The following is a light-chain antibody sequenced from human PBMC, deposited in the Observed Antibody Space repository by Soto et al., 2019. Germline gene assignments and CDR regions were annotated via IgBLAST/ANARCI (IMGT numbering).Light chain of an antibody. Sequence: DIQMTQSPSSLSASVGDRVTITCRASQSISKYLNWYQQKPGKAPKVLIYAASNLQSGVPSRFIGSGSGTDFTLTISSLQPEDFALYYCQQYGSSVTFGGGTKVEMK. V-gene: IGKV1-39*01. CDR1: QSISKY. CDR3: QQYGSSVT. J-gene: IGKJ4*01. CDR2: AAS.